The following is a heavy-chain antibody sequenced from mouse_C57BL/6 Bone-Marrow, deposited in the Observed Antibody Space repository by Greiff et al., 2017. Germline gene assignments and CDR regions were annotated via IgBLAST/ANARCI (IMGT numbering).Heavy chain of an antibody. CDR2: IYPGSGNT. D-gene: IGHD1-1*01. V-gene: IGHV1-76*01. CDR1: GYTFTDYY. CDR3: ARGRITTVVAGYAMDD. Sequence: QVQLQQSGAELVRPGASVKLSCKASGYTFTDYYINWVKQRPGQGLEWIARIYPGSGNTYYNEKFKGKATLTAAKSSSTAYMQLSSLTSEDSAVYVCARGRITTVVAGYAMDDWGQGTSVTVSS. J-gene: IGHJ4*01.